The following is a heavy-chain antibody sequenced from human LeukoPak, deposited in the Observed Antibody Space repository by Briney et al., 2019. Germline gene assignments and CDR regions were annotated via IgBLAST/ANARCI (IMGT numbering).Heavy chain of an antibody. Sequence: PSGTLSLTCAVSGGSISSNNWWSWVRQTPGKGLEWIGEVYHSGSTNYNTSLKSRVTISVDKSKKQFSLKLSSMTAADTAMYYCARYRRGMVVVPAADWYFDLWGRGTLVTVSS. V-gene: IGHV4-4*02. D-gene: IGHD2-2*01. CDR1: GGSISSNNW. J-gene: IGHJ2*01. CDR2: VYHSGST. CDR3: ARYRRGMVVVPAADWYFDL.